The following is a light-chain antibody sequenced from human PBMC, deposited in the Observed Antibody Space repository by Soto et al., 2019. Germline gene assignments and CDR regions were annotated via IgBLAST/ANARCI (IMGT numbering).Light chain of an antibody. CDR2: AAS. Sequence: DIQMTQSPSSLSASVGDRVTISCRASQSISTSLNWYQQKPGKAPKLLIYAASSLQSGVPSRFSGSGSGTDFTLTISSLQPEDFATYYCQQTYSTPPIPFGQGRRLEIK. CDR1: QSISTS. CDR3: QQTYSTPPIP. V-gene: IGKV1-39*01. J-gene: IGKJ5*01.